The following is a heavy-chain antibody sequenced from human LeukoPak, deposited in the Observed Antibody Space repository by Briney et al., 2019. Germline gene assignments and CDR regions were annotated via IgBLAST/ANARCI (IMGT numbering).Heavy chain of an antibody. CDR1: GFTFSSYA. CDR3: ARGGEGWYYDSSGYSLPNHYYYYMDV. CDR2: ISSSSSYI. V-gene: IGHV3-21*01. J-gene: IGHJ6*03. D-gene: IGHD3-22*01. Sequence: PGGSLRLSCAASGFTFSSYAMSWVRQAPGKGLEWVSSISSSSSYIYYADSVKGRFTISRDNAKNSLYLQMNSLRAEDTAVYYCARGGEGWYYDSSGYSLPNHYYYYMDVWGKGTTVTVSS.